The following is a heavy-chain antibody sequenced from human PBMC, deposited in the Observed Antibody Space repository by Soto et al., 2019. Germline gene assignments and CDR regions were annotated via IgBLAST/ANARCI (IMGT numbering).Heavy chain of an antibody. CDR2: ISSTGNTI. J-gene: IGHJ4*02. CDR1: GFIFRSYE. Sequence: EVQLVESGGGLVQPGGSLRLSCTAAGFIFRSYEMNWVRQAPGKGLEWISYISSTGNTIYYADSVKGRFIISRDNAMKALFLQMGSLRGEDTAVYFCAMGLGEDYFDYGGQETLVTVSP. D-gene: IGHD3-16*01. CDR3: AMGLGEDYFDY. V-gene: IGHV3-48*03.